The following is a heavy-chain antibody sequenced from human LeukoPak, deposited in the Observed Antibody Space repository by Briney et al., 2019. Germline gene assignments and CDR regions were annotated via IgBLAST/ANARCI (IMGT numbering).Heavy chain of an antibody. V-gene: IGHV4-59*12. Sequence: PSETLSLTCSVSDDSITMYYWTWIRQPPGKGLEWIGYVDHTGSTNFNPSLNGRVSISRDTTKNLFSLKLSSVTAADTAVYYCARGHGSSGYYYGDYYYYMDVWGKGTTVTVSS. D-gene: IGHD3-22*01. CDR2: VDHTGST. J-gene: IGHJ6*03. CDR3: ARGHGSSGYYYGDYYYYMDV. CDR1: DDSITMYY.